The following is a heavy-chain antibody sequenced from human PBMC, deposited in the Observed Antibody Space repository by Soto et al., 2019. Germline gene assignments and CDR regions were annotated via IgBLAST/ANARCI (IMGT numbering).Heavy chain of an antibody. CDR1: GGSVSSESHY. D-gene: IGHD3-3*01. CDR3: ARDQYDFGSGSYYYAMEV. J-gene: IGHJ6*02. Sequence: QVQLQESGPGLVKPSETLSLTCTVSGGSVSSESHYWSWIRQTPGKGLEWIGYIYYTGSTNYNPSLKGRVTMSVDTSRDQVSLRLRSVTRADTAVYYCARDQYDFGSGSYYYAMEVWGQGTKVTVSS. V-gene: IGHV4-61*01. CDR2: IYYTGST.